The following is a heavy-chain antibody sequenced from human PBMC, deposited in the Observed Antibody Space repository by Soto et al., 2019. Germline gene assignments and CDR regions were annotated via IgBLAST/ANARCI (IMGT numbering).Heavy chain of an antibody. D-gene: IGHD5-18*01. J-gene: IGHJ4*02. CDR2: IYSGGST. CDR1: GLTVSSSY. CDR3: ARHGYDYGGGYFDY. Sequence: AVSLRCSCSPSGLTVSSSYSSSVRQAPGKGLEWVSVIYSGGSTYYADSVKGRFTISRDNSKNRLYLQMNSLRAEDTAVYYCARHGYDYGGGYFDYWGQGT. V-gene: IGHV3-66*04.